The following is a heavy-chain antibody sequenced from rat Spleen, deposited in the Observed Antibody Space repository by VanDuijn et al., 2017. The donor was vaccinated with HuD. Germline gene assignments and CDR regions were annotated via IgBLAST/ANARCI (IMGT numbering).Heavy chain of an antibody. CDR3: ASLYYWYFDY. CDR1: GFTFSNYG. V-gene: IGHV5-29*01. CDR2: INYDGSST. D-gene: IGHD1-6*01. Sequence: EVQLVESGGGLVQPGRSLKLSCAASGFTFSNYGMAWVRQALTKGLEWVATINYDGSSTYYRDSVKGRFTISRDSAKSTLYLQMDSLRSEDTATYYCASLYYWYFDYWGQGVMVTVSS. J-gene: IGHJ2*01.